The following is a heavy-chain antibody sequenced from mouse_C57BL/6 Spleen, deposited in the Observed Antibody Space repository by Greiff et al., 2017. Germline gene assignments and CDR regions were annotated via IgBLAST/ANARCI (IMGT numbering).Heavy chain of an antibody. V-gene: IGHV1-52*01. Sequence: QVQLKQPGAELVRPGSSVKLSCKASGYTFTSYWMHWVKQRPIQGLEWIGNIDPSDSETHYNQKFKDKATLTVDKSSSTAYMQLSSLTSEDSAVYYCARGSSSAWFAYWGQGTLVTVSA. CDR2: IDPSDSET. J-gene: IGHJ3*01. D-gene: IGHD1-1*01. CDR1: GYTFTSYW. CDR3: ARGSSSAWFAY.